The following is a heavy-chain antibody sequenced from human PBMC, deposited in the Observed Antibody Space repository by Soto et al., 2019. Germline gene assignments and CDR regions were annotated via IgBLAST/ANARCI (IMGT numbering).Heavy chain of an antibody. CDR3: ARDLFGELLYHFDY. J-gene: IGHJ4*02. D-gene: IGHD3-10*01. CDR2: IYTSGST. Sequence: PSETLSLTCTVSGGSISSYYWSWIRQPAGKGLEWIGRIYTSGSTSYNPSLKSRVTMSVDTSKNQFSLKLSSVTAADTAVYYCARDLFGELLYHFDYWGQGTLVTVSS. CDR1: GGSISSYY. V-gene: IGHV4-4*07.